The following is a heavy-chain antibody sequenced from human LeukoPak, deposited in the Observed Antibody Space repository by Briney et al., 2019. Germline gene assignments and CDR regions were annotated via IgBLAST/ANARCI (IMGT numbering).Heavy chain of an antibody. J-gene: IGHJ4*02. V-gene: IGHV3-30*09. D-gene: IGHD6-13*01. CDR1: GLTFTSYA. Sequence: GGSLRLSCVATGLTFTSYAMHWVRQAPGKGLEWVAVISYDGTNKYYGDPVKGRFAISRDNSKNTLYLQMNSLRAEDTAVYYCARDQHAAAGRGTLYYFDYWGQGTLVTVSS. CDR2: ISYDGTNK. CDR3: ARDQHAAAGRGTLYYFDY.